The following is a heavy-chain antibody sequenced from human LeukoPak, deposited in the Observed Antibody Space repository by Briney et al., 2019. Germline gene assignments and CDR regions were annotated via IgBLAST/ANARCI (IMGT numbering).Heavy chain of an antibody. V-gene: IGHV3-23*01. CDR2: ISGSGGST. Sequence: GGSLRLSCAASGFTFSSYAMSWVRQAPGKGLEWVSAISGSGGSTYYADSVKGRFTISRDNSKNTLYLQMNSLRAEDTAVYYCAKDARGKYYYDSSGYYCFDYWGQGTLVTVSS. CDR3: AKDARGKYYYDSSGYYCFDY. CDR1: GFTFSSYA. J-gene: IGHJ4*02. D-gene: IGHD3-22*01.